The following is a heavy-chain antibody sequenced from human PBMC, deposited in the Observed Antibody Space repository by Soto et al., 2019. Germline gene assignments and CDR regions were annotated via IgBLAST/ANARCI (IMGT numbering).Heavy chain of an antibody. CDR1: GCAVSSNY. Sequence: LRLSCAATGCAVSSNYMTWVRQAPGKGLEWVSAVYSGGSTYYADSVKGRFTISRDNSKNTLYLQMHSLRADDTAVYYCARARSAAAGLFDSWGQGTLVTVSS. CDR2: VYSGGST. V-gene: IGHV3-53*01. CDR3: ARARSAAAGLFDS. D-gene: IGHD6-13*01. J-gene: IGHJ4*02.